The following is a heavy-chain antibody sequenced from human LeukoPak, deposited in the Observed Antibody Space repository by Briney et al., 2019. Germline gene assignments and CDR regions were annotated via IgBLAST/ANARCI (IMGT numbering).Heavy chain of an antibody. CDR1: GLTFSSYG. CDR3: ASDKGEGIYYFSMDV. Sequence: GGSLRLSCAASGLTFSSYGMHWVRQAPGKGLDWVAITSQDVRNNFYADSVQGRFTISRDNFKNTVYLQLNRLRVEDTAVYFPASDKGEGIYYFSMDVWGKGTTVTVSS. V-gene: IGHV3-30*19. J-gene: IGHJ6*03. D-gene: IGHD3-16*01. CDR2: TSQDVRNN.